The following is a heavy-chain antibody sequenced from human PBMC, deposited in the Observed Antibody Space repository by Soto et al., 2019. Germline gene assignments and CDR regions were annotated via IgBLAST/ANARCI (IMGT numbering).Heavy chain of an antibody. CDR3: AKDKGGTPYYIDS. CDR2: INWNSVKV. D-gene: IGHD6-25*01. Sequence: ESGGGLVQPGRSLRLSCAVSGFNFGNYAMHWVRQAPGKGLEWVAAINWNSVKVAYAGSVLGRFTIFRDSAKNSLHLQMNDLTTEDTALYYCAKDKGGTPYYIDSWGQGILVTVSS. V-gene: IGHV3-9*01. CDR1: GFNFGNYA. J-gene: IGHJ4*02.